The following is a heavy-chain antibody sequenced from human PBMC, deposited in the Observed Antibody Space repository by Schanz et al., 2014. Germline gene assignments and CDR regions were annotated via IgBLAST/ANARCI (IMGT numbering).Heavy chain of an antibody. D-gene: IGHD2-15*01. Sequence: DVQLVESGGGLAQPGGSLRLYCVASGFMFTKYAMNWVRQAPGKGLEWVSGISGTGTKTYYADSVKSRFTISRDNSKNTVFLQMSSLRADDTALYYCAKDIGGAVAAPVYDSWGQGTLVTVSS. CDR1: GFMFTKYA. CDR2: ISGTGTKT. J-gene: IGHJ4*02. V-gene: IGHV3-23*04. CDR3: AKDIGGAVAAPVYDS.